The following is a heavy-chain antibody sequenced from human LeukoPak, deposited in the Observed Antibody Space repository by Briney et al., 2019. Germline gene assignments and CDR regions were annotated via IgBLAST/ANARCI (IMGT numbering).Heavy chain of an antibody. CDR1: GYTFTGYY. V-gene: IGHV1-2*02. D-gene: IGHD2-15*01. CDR2: INPNSGGT. Sequence: GASVKVSCKASGYTFTGYYMHWVRQAPGQGLEWMGWINPNSGGTNYAQRFQGRVTMTRDTSISTAYMELSRLRSDDTAVYYCARDLTIVVVVAATFRAFDIWGQGTMVTVSS. CDR3: ARDLTIVVVVAATFRAFDI. J-gene: IGHJ3*02.